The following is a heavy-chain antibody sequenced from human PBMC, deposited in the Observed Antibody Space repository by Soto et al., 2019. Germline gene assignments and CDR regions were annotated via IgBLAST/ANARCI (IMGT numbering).Heavy chain of an antibody. J-gene: IGHJ6*02. V-gene: IGHV1-18*01. CDR3: ARRYDSSGYNYYYYYGMDV. CDR1: GYTFTSYG. CDR2: ISAYNGNT. D-gene: IGHD3-22*01. Sequence: ASVKVSCKASGYTFTSYGISWVRQAPGQGLDWMGWISAYNGNTNYAQKLQGRVTMTTDTSTSTAYMELRSLRSDDTAVYYCARRYDSSGYNYYYYYGMDVWGQGTTVTVSS.